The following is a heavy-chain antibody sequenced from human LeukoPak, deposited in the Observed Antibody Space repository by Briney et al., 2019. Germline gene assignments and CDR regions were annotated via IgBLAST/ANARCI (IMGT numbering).Heavy chain of an antibody. D-gene: IGHD5-12*01. CDR2: IYYSGST. CDR3: ARDGGYSGYDSYFDY. Sequence: PSETLSLTCTVSGVSISSYYWSWIRQPPGKGLEWIAYIYYSGSTNYNPSLKSRVTISVDTSKNQFSLKLSSVTAADTAVYYCARDGGYSGYDSYFDYWGQGTLVTVSS. J-gene: IGHJ4*02. V-gene: IGHV4-59*01. CDR1: GVSISSYY.